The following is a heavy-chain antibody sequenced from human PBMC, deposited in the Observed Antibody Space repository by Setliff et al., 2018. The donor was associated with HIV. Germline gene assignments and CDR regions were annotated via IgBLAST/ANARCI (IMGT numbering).Heavy chain of an antibody. J-gene: IGHJ3*02. V-gene: IGHV4-59*12. Sequence: SETLSLTCTVSSDSIRFYYWTWIRQPPGKGLEWIGNIYYTGSTIYNPSLRSRVTMSVDTSKSQFSLKLNSVAAADTAVYYCARAFPPIRGAPFGTPPGAFDIWGQGTMVTVSS. CDR3: ARAFPPIRGAPFGTPPGAFDI. CDR2: IYYTGST. D-gene: IGHD2-15*01. CDR1: SDSIRFYY.